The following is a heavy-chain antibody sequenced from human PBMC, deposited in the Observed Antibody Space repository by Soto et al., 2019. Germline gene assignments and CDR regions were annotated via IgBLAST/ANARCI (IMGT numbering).Heavy chain of an antibody. Sequence: TSETLSLTCTVSGGSISSYYWSWIRQPPGKGLEWIGYIYNSGRTNYSPSLKSRVTISVDTSKNQFSLNLSSVTAADTAMYYCARGQDSSGYYYAGGIDYWGQGTLVTVSS. V-gene: IGHV4-59*01. CDR1: GGSISSYY. J-gene: IGHJ4*02. D-gene: IGHD3-22*01. CDR2: IYNSGRT. CDR3: ARGQDSSGYYYAGGIDY.